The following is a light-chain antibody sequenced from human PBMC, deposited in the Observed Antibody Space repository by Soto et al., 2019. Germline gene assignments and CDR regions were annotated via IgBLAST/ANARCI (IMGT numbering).Light chain of an antibody. CDR1: QTIGSR. V-gene: IGKV3-15*01. Sequence: VMTQSPATLSVSPGERATLSCRAGQTIGSRLAWYLHRPGHPPRLIMYDISTRATGVLGRFTGSGSGTDVTLTISSLQTEDFALFYCQQYFYWPPGTFGQGTKVEI. CDR2: DIS. J-gene: IGKJ1*01. CDR3: QQYFYWPPGT.